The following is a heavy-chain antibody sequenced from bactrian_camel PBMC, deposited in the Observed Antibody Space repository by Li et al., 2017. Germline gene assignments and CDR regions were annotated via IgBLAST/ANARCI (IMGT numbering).Heavy chain of an antibody. V-gene: IGHV3S53*01. CDR3: AAAGDFGF. Sequence: HVQLVESGGGLVQPGGSLRLSCAASGYFYCSNDMSWYRQPPGKEREFVSGIDSDGSTSYADSVKGRFTISRDNAKNTLYLQLNGLGTEDTAMYFCAAAGDFGFWDQGTQVTVS. CDR1: GYFYCSND. J-gene: IGHJ6*01. CDR2: IDSDGST.